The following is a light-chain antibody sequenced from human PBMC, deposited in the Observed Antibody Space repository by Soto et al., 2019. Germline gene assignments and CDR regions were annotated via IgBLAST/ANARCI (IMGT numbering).Light chain of an antibody. CDR3: QQFDDYPFT. V-gene: IGKV1D-13*01. CDR2: DAS. Sequence: IQLTQSPSSLSASVGDSVTITCRASQGISSALAWYQQTPGRAPKLLIYDASTLASGVPSRFSGSRSGTDCTLTVSSLQPEDCAPYYCQQFDDYPFTFGPGTKVDI. J-gene: IGKJ3*01. CDR1: QGISSA.